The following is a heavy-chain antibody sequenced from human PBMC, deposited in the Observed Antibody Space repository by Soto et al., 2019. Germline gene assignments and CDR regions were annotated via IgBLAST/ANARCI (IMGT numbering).Heavy chain of an antibody. CDR3: ARDPTEMATMWDAFDI. CDR2: IKQDGSEK. J-gene: IGHJ3*02. CDR1: GFTFSSYW. Sequence: PGGSLRLSCAASGFTFSSYWMSWVRQAPGKGLEWVANIKQDGSEKYYVDSVKGRFTISRDNAKNSLYLQMNSLRAEDTAVYYCARDPTEMATMWDAFDIWGQGTMVTVSS. V-gene: IGHV3-7*01. D-gene: IGHD5-12*01.